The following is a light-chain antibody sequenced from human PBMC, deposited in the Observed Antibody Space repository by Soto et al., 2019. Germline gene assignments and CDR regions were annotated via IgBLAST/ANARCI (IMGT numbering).Light chain of an antibody. CDR2: ANS. Sequence: QPVLTQPPSVSGAPGQRVTISCTESSSNIGAGYDVHWYQQLPGTAPKLLIYANSNRPSGVPDRFSGSKSGTSASLAITGLQAEDEADYYCQSYDSSLSAWAFGGGTKLTVL. V-gene: IGLV1-40*01. J-gene: IGLJ3*02. CDR1: SSNIGAGYD. CDR3: QSYDSSLSAWA.